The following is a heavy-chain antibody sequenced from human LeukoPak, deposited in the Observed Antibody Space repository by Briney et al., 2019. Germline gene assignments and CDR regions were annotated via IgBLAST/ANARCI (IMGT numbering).Heavy chain of an antibody. Sequence: ASVKVSCKSSGYTFLNYGISWVRQAPGQGLEWMGWIGVYNGNTNFAQKFQGRVTMTTDTFTSTAYMELRSLRVDDTAVYYCAREQDAPSFVAVTAIPHFDYWGQGTLVTVSS. V-gene: IGHV1-18*01. J-gene: IGHJ4*02. D-gene: IGHD2-21*02. CDR2: IGVYNGNT. CDR3: AREQDAPSFVAVTAIPHFDY. CDR1: GYTFLNYG.